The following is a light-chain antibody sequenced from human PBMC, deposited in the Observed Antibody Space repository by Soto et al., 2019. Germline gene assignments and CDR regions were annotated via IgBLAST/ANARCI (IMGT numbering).Light chain of an antibody. CDR1: QSVSASY. CDR2: GAS. J-gene: IGKJ1*01. Sequence: EIVLTQSPGTLSLFPGERATLSCRATQSVSASYLAWYQQKPGQAPRLLIYGASSRATGIPDRFSGSGSATDFTLIISRLEPEDFAVYYCQHYGSSFRTFGQGTKVDIK. CDR3: QHYGSSFRT. V-gene: IGKV3-20*01.